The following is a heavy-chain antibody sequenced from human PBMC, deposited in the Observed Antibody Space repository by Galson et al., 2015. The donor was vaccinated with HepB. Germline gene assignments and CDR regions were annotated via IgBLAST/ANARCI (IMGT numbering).Heavy chain of an antibody. CDR2: ITATSAYT. V-gene: IGHV3-11*06. CDR3: ARGTAARSNDY. J-gene: IGHJ4*02. D-gene: IGHD6-6*01. CDR1: GFTFSDYY. Sequence: SLRLSCAASGFTFSDYYMSWIRQTPGKGLEWISFITATSAYTDYADFVKGRFTISRDNAKNSLYLQMDSLRVEDTAVYYCARGTAARSNDYWGQGILVTVSS.